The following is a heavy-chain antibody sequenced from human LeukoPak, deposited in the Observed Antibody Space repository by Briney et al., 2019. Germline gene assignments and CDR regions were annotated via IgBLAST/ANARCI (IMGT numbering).Heavy chain of an antibody. CDR1: GGSISSSSYY. CDR3: ARHIRDAFDY. D-gene: IGHD5-24*01. Sequence: SETLSLTCTVSGGSISSSSYYWGWIRQPPGKGLEWIGSIYYSGSTYYSASLKSRVTISVDTSKTQFSLNLRSVTAADTAIYYCARHIRDAFDYWGQGILVTVSS. CDR2: IYYSGST. J-gene: IGHJ4*02. V-gene: IGHV4-39*07.